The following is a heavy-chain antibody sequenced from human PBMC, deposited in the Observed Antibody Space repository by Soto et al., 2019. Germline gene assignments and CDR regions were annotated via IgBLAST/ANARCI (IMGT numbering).Heavy chain of an antibody. CDR1: GYSFTSYW. CDR3: ARLGGSSSDNNWFDP. J-gene: IGHJ5*02. D-gene: IGHD6-6*01. Sequence: GESLKISCKGSGYSFTSYWIGWVRQMPGKGLEWMGIIYPGDSDTRYSPSFQGQVTISADKSISTAYLQWSSLKASDTAMYSCARLGGSSSDNNWFDPWGQGTLVTVSS. V-gene: IGHV5-51*01. CDR2: IYPGDSDT.